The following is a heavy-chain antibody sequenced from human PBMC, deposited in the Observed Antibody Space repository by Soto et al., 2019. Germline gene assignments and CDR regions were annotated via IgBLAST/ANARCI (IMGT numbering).Heavy chain of an antibody. J-gene: IGHJ5*02. CDR3: ARDRGPSSGYYPYWFDP. CDR1: GGTFSSYA. D-gene: IGHD3-22*01. Sequence: QVQLVQSGAEVKKPGSSVKVSCKASGGTFSSYAITWVRQAPGQGLEWMGGIIPIFGTANYAQKFQARVTISADEYTRQAYMERSSLRSEDPAVYYCARDRGPSSGYYPYWFDPWGQGTLVTVSS. V-gene: IGHV1-69*12. CDR2: IIPIFGTA.